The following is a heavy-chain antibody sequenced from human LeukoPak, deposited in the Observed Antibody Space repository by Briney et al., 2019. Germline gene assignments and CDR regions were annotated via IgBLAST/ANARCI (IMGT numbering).Heavy chain of an antibody. Sequence: GGSLRLSCAASGFTFSSYGMHWVRQAPGKGLEWVAVIWYDGSNKYYADSVKGRFTISRDNSKNTLYLQMNSLRAEDTAVYYCARGRIWGYDSSGYYRAFDIWGQGTMVTVSS. J-gene: IGHJ3*02. CDR3: ARGRIWGYDSSGYYRAFDI. CDR1: GFTFSSYG. CDR2: IWYDGSNK. D-gene: IGHD3-22*01. V-gene: IGHV3-33*01.